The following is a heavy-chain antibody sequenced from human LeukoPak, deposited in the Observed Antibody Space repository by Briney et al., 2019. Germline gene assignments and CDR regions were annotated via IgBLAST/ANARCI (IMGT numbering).Heavy chain of an antibody. CDR2: IGSSGGTT. CDR1: GFTFSNYA. CDR3: ARGYCGGDCYGD. Sequence: GGSLRLSCAASGFTFSNYAMSWVRQAPGKGLEWVSGIGSSGGTTYYADSVKGRFTISRDNTRNSLYLQMNSLRAEDVAVYYCARGYCGGDCYGDWGQGTLVTVSS. D-gene: IGHD2-21*02. J-gene: IGHJ1*01. V-gene: IGHV3-23*01.